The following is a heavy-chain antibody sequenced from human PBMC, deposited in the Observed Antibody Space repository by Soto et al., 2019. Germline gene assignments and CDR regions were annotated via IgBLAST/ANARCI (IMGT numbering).Heavy chain of an antibody. CDR2: IYPGDHET. V-gene: IGHV5-51*01. CDR1: GYTFSNFW. Sequence: PGESLKISCQCSGYTFSNFWIGWVRQLPRKGLEWMGIIYPGDHETRYSPSFHGKVTILADKSINTAYLQWNSLEASDTAFYFCARNPRSSPYFDYWGQGALVTVSS. CDR3: ARNPRSSPYFDY. J-gene: IGHJ4*02. D-gene: IGHD6-13*01.